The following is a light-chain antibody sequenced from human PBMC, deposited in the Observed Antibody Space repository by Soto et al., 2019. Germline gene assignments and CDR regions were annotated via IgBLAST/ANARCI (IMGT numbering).Light chain of an antibody. Sequence: DIVMTQSPLSLPVTPGEPASISCMSNQSLLHSNGYNYLDWYLQKPGQSPQLLIYLGSNRASGVPGRFSGSGSGTDFTLRISRVEAEDVGVYYCMQALLSPFTFGQGTKLDSK. CDR1: QSLLHSNGYNY. V-gene: IGKV2-28*01. J-gene: IGKJ2*01. CDR2: LGS. CDR3: MQALLSPFT.